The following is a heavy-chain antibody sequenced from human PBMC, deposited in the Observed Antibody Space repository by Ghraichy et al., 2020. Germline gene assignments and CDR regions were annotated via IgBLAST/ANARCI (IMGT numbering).Heavy chain of an antibody. CDR3: AREFTY. CDR2: IYYSGST. V-gene: IGHV4-61*01. Sequence: SETLSLTCTVSGGSARSANYYWSWIRQPPGKGLEWVGHIYYSGSTNYNPSLRSRITISADMSKNQFSLKLSSVTAADTAIYYCAREFTYWGQGALVTVSA. CDR1: GGSARSANYY. J-gene: IGHJ4*02.